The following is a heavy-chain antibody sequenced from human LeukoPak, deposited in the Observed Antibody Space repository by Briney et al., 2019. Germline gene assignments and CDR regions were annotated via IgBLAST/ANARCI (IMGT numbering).Heavy chain of an antibody. Sequence: GGSLRLSCAASGFTFSSYSMNWVRQAPGKGLEWVSSISSSSSYIYYADSVKGRFTISRDNAKNSLYLQMNSLRAEDTAVYYCAREANKVTTVDYWGQGTLVTVSS. CDR1: GFTFSSYS. CDR2: ISSSSSYI. CDR3: AREANKVTTVDY. D-gene: IGHD4-17*01. V-gene: IGHV3-21*01. J-gene: IGHJ4*02.